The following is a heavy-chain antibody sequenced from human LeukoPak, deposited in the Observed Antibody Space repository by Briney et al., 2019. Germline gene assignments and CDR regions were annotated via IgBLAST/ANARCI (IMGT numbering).Heavy chain of an antibody. CDR2: IIPIFGTA. CDR1: GYTFTSYY. D-gene: IGHD3-22*01. CDR3: ARGLYYDSSGYYQPSGY. V-gene: IGHV1-69*13. Sequence: SVRVSCKASGYTFTSYYMHWVRQAPGQGLEWMGGIIPIFGTANYAQKFQGRVTITADESTSTAYMELSSLRSEDTAVYYCARGLYYDSSGYYQPSGYWGQGTLVTVSS. J-gene: IGHJ4*02.